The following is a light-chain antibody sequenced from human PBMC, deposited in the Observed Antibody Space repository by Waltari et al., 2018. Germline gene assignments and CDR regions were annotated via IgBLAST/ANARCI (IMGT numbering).Light chain of an antibody. V-gene: IGKV1-5*03. CDR1: QSISNL. Sequence: DIQMTQSPSTLSAYVGDRVTITCRASQSISNLLAWYQQKPGKAQKLLIYKASSLESGVPPRFSGSGSGTEFTLTITSLQPADSATYYGQQFSNYPMYSFGQGTKLEIK. CDR3: QQFSNYPMYS. J-gene: IGKJ2*03. CDR2: KAS.